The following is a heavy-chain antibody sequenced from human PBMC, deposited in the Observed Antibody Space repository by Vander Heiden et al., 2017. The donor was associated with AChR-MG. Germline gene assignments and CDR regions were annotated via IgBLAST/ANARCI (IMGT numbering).Heavy chain of an antibody. D-gene: IGHD4-17*01. CDR1: GFTFSSYA. Sequence: EVQLLESGGGLVQPGGSLRLSCAASGFTFSSYAMSWVRQAPGKGLGWVSAISGSGGSTYYADSVKGRFTISRDNSKNTLYLQMNSLRAEDTAVYYCAKDYGDYENYFDYWGQGTLVTVSS. CDR2: ISGSGGST. CDR3: AKDYGDYENYFDY. V-gene: IGHV3-23*01. J-gene: IGHJ4*02.